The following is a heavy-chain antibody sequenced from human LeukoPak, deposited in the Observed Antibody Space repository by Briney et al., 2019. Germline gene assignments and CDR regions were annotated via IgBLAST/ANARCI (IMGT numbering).Heavy chain of an antibody. V-gene: IGHV6-1*01. CDR1: GDSVSSNSAA. CDR3: ARGLRREYCTNGVCYKHNRRGVWDYFDY. J-gene: IGHJ4*02. Sequence: SQTLSLTCAISGDSVSSNSAAWNWIRQSPSRGLEWLGRTYYRSKWYYDYAVSEKSRITINPDTSKNQFSLQLNSVTAADTAVYYCARGLRREYCTNGVCYKHNRRGVWDYFDYWGQGTLVTVSS. CDR2: TYYRSKWYY. D-gene: IGHD2-8*01.